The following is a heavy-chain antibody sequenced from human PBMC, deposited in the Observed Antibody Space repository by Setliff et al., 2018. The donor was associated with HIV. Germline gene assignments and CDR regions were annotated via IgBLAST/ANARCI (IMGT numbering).Heavy chain of an antibody. V-gene: IGHV4-30-2*01. J-gene: IGHJ6*02. CDR2: INHSGST. CDR1: GGSFSSGSYS. CDR3: ARRGDFFYYAMDV. Sequence: SETLSLTCAVSGGSFSSGSYSWSWIRQPPGKGLEWIGEINHSGSTNYNPSLKSRVTISVDRSKNQFSLKLSSVTAADTAVYYCARRGDFFYYAMDVWGQGTTVTVSS.